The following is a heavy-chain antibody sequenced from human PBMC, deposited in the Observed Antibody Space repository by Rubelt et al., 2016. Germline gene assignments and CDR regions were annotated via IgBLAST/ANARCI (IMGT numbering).Heavy chain of an antibody. CDR2: IYYSGST. V-gene: IGHV4-39*07. D-gene: IGHD6-6*01. J-gene: IGHJ4*02. CDR1: GGSISSSSYY. Sequence: QLQLQESGPGLVKPSETLSLTCTVSGGSISSSSYYWGWIRQPPGKGLEWIGSIYYSGSTYYNPSLKCRGAISVDTSKNQFSLKLSSVTAADTAVYYCAREEGPYSSSSHRFDYWGQGTLVTVSS. CDR3: AREEGPYSSSSHRFDY.